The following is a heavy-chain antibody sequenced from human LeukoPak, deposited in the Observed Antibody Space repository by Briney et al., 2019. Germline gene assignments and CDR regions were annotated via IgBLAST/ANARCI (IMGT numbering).Heavy chain of an antibody. CDR1: GGSISSSSYY. CDR2: INHSGST. D-gene: IGHD6-13*01. J-gene: IGHJ3*02. V-gene: IGHV4-39*07. Sequence: SETLSLTCTVSGGSISSSSYYWGWIRQPPGKGLEWIGEINHSGSTNYNPSLKSRVTISVDTSKNQFSLKLSSVTAADTAVYYCARGGSWYFAFDIWGQGTMVTVSS. CDR3: ARGGSWYFAFDI.